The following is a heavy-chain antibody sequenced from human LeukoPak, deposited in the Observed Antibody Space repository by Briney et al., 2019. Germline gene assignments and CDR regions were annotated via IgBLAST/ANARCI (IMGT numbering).Heavy chain of an antibody. D-gene: IGHD6-19*01. CDR3: AREHYTSGWYIRD. V-gene: IGHV4-59*01. CDR1: GGSIRSYY. CDR2: IYYSGTT. J-gene: IGHJ4*02. Sequence: PSENLSLTCTVSGGSIRSYYWSWIRQSPGKGLEWIGYIYYSGTTNYNPSLKSRVTISIDTSKIQFSLKLTSVTAADTAVYYCAREHYTSGWYIRDWGQGTLVTVSS.